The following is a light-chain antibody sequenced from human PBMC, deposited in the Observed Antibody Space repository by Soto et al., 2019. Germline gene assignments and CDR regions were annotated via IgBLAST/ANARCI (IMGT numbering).Light chain of an antibody. J-gene: IGLJ1*01. CDR1: TGAVTSGCY. V-gene: IGLV7-43*01. CDR3: LISYGSTHV. Sequence: QRVVAQEPSLTVSPGATVTRTCASSTGAVTSGCYRNWFQQKPGQAPRPLIYSSISTHSWTPAGFSGSLIGGKAVLTLSSLQPADEADYFFLISYGSTHVFGTGTKVTVL. CDR2: SSI.